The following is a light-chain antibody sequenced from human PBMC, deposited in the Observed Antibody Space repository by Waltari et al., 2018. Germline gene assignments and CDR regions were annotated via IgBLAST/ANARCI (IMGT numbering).Light chain of an antibody. CDR2: HNS. J-gene: IGLJ2*01. V-gene: IGLV1-40*01. CDR3: QSFDSSLNAVL. CDR1: SSNIGAGYD. Sequence: QSVLTQPPSVSGAPGQRVTTSCTGSSSNIGAGYDVHWYQQFPGTAPKLLIYHNSNRPSGVPDRFSGSKSGTSASLAITGLLAEDEADYYCQSFDSSLNAVLFGGGTKLTVL.